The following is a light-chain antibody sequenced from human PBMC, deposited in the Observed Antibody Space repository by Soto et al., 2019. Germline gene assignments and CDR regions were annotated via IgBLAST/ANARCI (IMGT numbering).Light chain of an antibody. CDR1: QSVSSS. V-gene: IGKV3-11*01. CDR3: QQRSNWPVT. Sequence: EIVVTQSPATLSSSPGERATLSCRASQSVSSSLAWYQQKPGQAPRLLIYGASNRAGGIPARFSGSGSGTDFTLTISSLEPEDFAVYYCQQRSNWPVTFGQGTRLEIK. CDR2: GAS. J-gene: IGKJ5*01.